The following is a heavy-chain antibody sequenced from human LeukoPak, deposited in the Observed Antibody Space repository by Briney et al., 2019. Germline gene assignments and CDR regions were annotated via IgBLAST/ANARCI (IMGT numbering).Heavy chain of an antibody. V-gene: IGHV3-30-3*01. J-gene: IGHJ4*02. CDR3: PRGGGTTVTQDGYYFDY. CDR1: GFTFNDYA. Sequence: PGGSLRLSCAASGFTFNDYAMYWVRQAPGKGLEWVTLISYDGYDKSYADSVRGRFTISRDNSKKKLYLQMNSLRTEDTAVYYCPRGGGTTVTQDGYYFDYWGQGTLVTVSS. D-gene: IGHD4-17*01. CDR2: ISYDGYDK.